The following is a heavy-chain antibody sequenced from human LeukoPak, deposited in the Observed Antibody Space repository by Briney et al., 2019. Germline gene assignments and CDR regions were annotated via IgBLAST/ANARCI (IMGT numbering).Heavy chain of an antibody. CDR3: ARDGARSSSWYPEKASYYYYYMDV. D-gene: IGHD6-13*01. CDR2: IKQDGSEK. CDR1: GFAFSSYW. Sequence: GGSLRLSCAASGFAFSSYWMSWVRQAPGKGLEWVANIKQDGSEKYYVDSVKGRSTISRDNAKNSLYLQMNSLRAEDTAVYYCARDGARSSSWYPEKASYYYYYMDVWGKGTTVTVSS. V-gene: IGHV3-7*01. J-gene: IGHJ6*03.